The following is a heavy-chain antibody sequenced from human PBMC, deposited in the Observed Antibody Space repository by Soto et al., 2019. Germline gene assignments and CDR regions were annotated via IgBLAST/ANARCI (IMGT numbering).Heavy chain of an antibody. J-gene: IGHJ3*02. CDR1: GFTFSSFG. Sequence: PGGSLRLSCAASGFTFSSFGIHWVRQAPGKGLEWVAVISHDGRSKFYGDSVKGRFTISRDNSKNTLSLQMNSLRAEDTAVYYCAKDRGYCDSSSCYLGHAFDIRGQGTMVTVSS. V-gene: IGHV3-30*18. D-gene: IGHD2-2*01. CDR3: AKDRGYCDSSSCYLGHAFDI. CDR2: ISHDGRSK.